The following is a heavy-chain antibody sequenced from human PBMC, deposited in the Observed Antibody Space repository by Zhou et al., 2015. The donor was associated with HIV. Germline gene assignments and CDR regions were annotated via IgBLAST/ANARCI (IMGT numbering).Heavy chain of an antibody. CDR3: ARESWLRGDDSSGYPDY. CDR2: ISAYNGNT. J-gene: IGHJ4*02. CDR1: GYTFTSYG. D-gene: IGHD3-22*01. Sequence: QVQLVQSGAEVKKPGASVKVSCKASGYTFTSYGISWVRQAPGQGLEWMGWISAYNGNTNYAQKLQGRVTMTTDTSTSTAYMELRSLRSDDTAVYYCARESWLRGDDSSGYPDYWGQGTLVTVSS. V-gene: IGHV1-18*01.